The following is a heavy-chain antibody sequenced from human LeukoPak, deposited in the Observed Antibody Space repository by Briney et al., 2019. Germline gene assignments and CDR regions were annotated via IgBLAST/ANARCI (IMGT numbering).Heavy chain of an antibody. V-gene: IGHV3-30*02. J-gene: IGHJ4*02. Sequence: RGGSLTLSCVASGFIFSSYGMHWVRQAPGRGLEWVAFIRYDGSNKYYADSVKGRFTISRDNSKNTLYLQMNSLRAEDTAVYYCAKDVSSYYDILTGSLFDYWGQGTLVTVSS. D-gene: IGHD3-9*01. CDR3: AKDVSSYYDILTGSLFDY. CDR1: GFIFSSYG. CDR2: IRYDGSNK.